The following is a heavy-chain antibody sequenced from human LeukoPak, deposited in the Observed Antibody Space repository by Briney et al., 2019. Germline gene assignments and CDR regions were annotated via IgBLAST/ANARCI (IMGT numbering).Heavy chain of an antibody. Sequence: GGSLRLSCAASRFNFDSYGMSWVRQAPGKGLEWVSGINWNGDDTGYADSVKGRFTISRDNAKNSLFLQMNSLRTEDTALYYCVRGGELVGSYFDYWGQGTLVTVSS. CDR1: RFNFDSYG. D-gene: IGHD3-16*01. CDR2: INWNGDDT. CDR3: VRGGELVGSYFDY. V-gene: IGHV3-20*04. J-gene: IGHJ4*02.